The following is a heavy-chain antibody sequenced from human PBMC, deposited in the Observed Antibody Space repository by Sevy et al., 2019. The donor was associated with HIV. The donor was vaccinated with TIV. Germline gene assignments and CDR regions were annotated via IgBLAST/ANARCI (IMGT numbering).Heavy chain of an antibody. CDR2: ISYDGSNK. Sequence: GGSLRLSCAASGFTFSSYGMHWVRQAPGKGLERVAVISYDGSNKYYADSVKGRFTISRDNSKNTLYLQMNSLRAEDTAVYYCAKIGPVSDSSGYLSDLDAFDIWGQGTMVTVSS. D-gene: IGHD3-22*01. CDR3: AKIGPVSDSSGYLSDLDAFDI. V-gene: IGHV3-30*18. CDR1: GFTFSSYG. J-gene: IGHJ3*02.